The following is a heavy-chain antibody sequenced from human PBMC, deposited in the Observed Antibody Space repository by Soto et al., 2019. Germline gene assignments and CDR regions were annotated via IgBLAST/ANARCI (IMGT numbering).Heavy chain of an antibody. CDR3: ARDRGYYGSGSYSSSTVYYYYGMDV. V-gene: IGHV4-30-2*01. CDR1: GGSISSGGYS. J-gene: IGHJ6*02. Sequence: SETLSLTCAVSGGSISSGGYSWSWIRQPPGKGLEWIGYIYHSGSTYYNPSLKSRVTISVDRSKNQFSLKLSSVTAADTAVYYCARDRGYYGSGSYSSSTVYYYYGMDVWGQGTTVTVSS. CDR2: IYHSGST. D-gene: IGHD3-10*01.